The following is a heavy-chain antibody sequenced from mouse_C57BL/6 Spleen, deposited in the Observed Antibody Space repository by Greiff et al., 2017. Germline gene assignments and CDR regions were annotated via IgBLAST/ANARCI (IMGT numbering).Heavy chain of an antibody. CDR1: GFSLTSYG. D-gene: IGHD4-1*01. J-gene: IGHJ4*01. Sequence: QVQLKESGPGLVAPSQSLSITCNVSGFSLTSYGVDWVSQPPGKGLEWLGVICGGGSTNYNSALMSRLSISKDNTKSQGFLKMNSLQTDDTAMCYCANHGNSYAMDDWGQGTSVTVSS. CDR2: ICGGGST. CDR3: ANHGNSYAMDD. V-gene: IGHV2-9*01.